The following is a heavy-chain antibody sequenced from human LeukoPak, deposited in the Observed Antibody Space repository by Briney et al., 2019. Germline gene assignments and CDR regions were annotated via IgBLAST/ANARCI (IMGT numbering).Heavy chain of an antibody. Sequence: PGRSLRLSCAASGFTFSSYGMHWVRQAPGKGLEWVSVIYSGSSTYYADSVKGRFTISRDNSKNTLYLQMNSLRAEDTAVYYCARVLGSSSLPFDPWGQGTLVTVSS. CDR3: ARVLGSSSLPFDP. V-gene: IGHV3-66*01. D-gene: IGHD6-13*01. CDR2: IYSGSST. J-gene: IGHJ5*02. CDR1: GFTFSSYG.